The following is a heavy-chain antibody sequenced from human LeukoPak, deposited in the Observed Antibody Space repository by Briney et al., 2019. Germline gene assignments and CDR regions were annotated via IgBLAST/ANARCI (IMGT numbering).Heavy chain of an antibody. CDR3: AITYYYDSSGYYGNAFDI. J-gene: IGHJ3*02. V-gene: IGHV5-51*01. CDR2: IYPGDSDT. CDR1: GYSFTSYW. Sequence: GESLKISCKGSGYSFTSYWIGWVRQMPGKGLEWMGIIYPGDSDTRYSPFFQGQVTISADKSISTAYLQWSSLKASDTAMYYCAITYYYDSSGYYGNAFDIWGQGTMVTVS. D-gene: IGHD3-22*01.